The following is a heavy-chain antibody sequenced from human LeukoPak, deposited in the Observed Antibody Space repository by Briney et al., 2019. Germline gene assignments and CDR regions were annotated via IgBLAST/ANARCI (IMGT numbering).Heavy chain of an antibody. CDR1: GFTFSSYA. J-gene: IGHJ3*02. Sequence: GGSLRLSCAASGFTFSSYAMHWVRQAPGKGLEWGAVISYDGSNKYYADSVKGRFTISRDNSKNTLYLQMNSLRAEDTAVYYCAREVTVTTSDAFDIWGQGTMVTVSS. D-gene: IGHD4-17*01. CDR3: AREVTVTTSDAFDI. V-gene: IGHV3-30-3*01. CDR2: ISYDGSNK.